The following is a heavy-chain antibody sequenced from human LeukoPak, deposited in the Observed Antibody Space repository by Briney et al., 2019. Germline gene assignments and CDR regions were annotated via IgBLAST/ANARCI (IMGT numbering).Heavy chain of an antibody. CDR3: AKVGSGNDYY. CDR1: GSTFSSSA. D-gene: IGHD5-12*01. V-gene: IGHV3-30*18. Sequence: GGSLRLSCAASGSTFSSSAMHWVRQGPGKGLEWVTVISNDESNKYYADSVKGRFTISRDNSKNMLYLQMNSLRIEDTAVYYCAKVGSGNDYYWGQGTLVTVSS. CDR2: ISNDESNK. J-gene: IGHJ4*02.